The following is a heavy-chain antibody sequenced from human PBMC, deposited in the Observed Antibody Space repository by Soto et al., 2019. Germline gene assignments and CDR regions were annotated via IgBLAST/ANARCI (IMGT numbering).Heavy chain of an antibody. Sequence: TLSLTCSVSGGSMNNGGYYWSWIRQLPGKGLEWIGYIYSNGDTYYNPSLKSRLTISVDTSKNQFSLNLTSVTAADTAVYYCARRSGSSSRYYYYALDVWGQGTTVTVSS. D-gene: IGHD6-6*01. V-gene: IGHV4-31*03. CDR1: GGSMNNGGYY. J-gene: IGHJ6*02. CDR3: ARRSGSSSRYYYYALDV. CDR2: IYSNGDT.